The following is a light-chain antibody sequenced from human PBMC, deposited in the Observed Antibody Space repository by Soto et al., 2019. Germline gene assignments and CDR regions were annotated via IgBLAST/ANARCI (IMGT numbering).Light chain of an antibody. CDR1: QSISSW. J-gene: IGKJ1*01. Sequence: IQMTQSPSTLSASVGDRVTITFRASQSISSWLAWYQQKPGKAPKLLIYDASSLESGVPSRFSGSGFGTEFTLTISSLQPEDFATFYCQQSFRSRTFGQRTKVDIK. CDR2: DAS. V-gene: IGKV1-5*01. CDR3: QQSFRSRT.